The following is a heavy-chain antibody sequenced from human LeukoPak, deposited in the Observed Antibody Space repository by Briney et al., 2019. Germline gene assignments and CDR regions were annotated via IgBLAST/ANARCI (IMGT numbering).Heavy chain of an antibody. CDR2: TRNKANSYTT. D-gene: IGHD4-23*01. J-gene: IGHJ4*02. CDR3: ARLRWLIDY. Sequence: GGSLRLSCAASGFTFSDHYMAWVRQAPGKGLEWVGRTRNKANSYTTEYAASVKGRFTISRDDSKNSLYLQMNSLKTEDTAVYYCARLRWLIDYWGQGTLVTVSS. CDR1: GFTFSDHY. V-gene: IGHV3-72*01.